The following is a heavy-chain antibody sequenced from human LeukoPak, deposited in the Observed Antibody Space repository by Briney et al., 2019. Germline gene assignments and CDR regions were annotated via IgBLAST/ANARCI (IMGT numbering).Heavy chain of an antibody. CDR3: AKASVITFAGLTPYCFDY. CDR1: GGTFSSYA. V-gene: IGHV1-69*13. J-gene: IGHJ4*02. CDR2: IIPIFGTA. Sequence: SVKVSCKASGGTFSSYAISWVRQAPGQGLEWMGGIIPIFGTANYAQKFQGRVTITADESTSTAYMELSSLRSEDTAVYYCAKASVITFAGLTPYCFDYWGQGALVTVSS. D-gene: IGHD3-16*01.